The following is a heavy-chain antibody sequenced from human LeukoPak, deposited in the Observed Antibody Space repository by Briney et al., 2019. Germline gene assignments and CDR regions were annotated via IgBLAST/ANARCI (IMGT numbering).Heavy chain of an antibody. CDR2: ISGSGGNT. V-gene: IGHV3-21*01. CDR3: ARDLYPRPTVTTLGGY. Sequence: PGGSLRLSCAASGFTFSSYAMNWVRQAPGKGLEWVSTISGSGGNTYYADSVKGRFTISRDNAKNSLFLQMNSLRAEDTAVYYCARDLYPRPTVTTLGGYWGQGTLVTVSS. D-gene: IGHD4-17*01. CDR1: GFTFSSYA. J-gene: IGHJ4*02.